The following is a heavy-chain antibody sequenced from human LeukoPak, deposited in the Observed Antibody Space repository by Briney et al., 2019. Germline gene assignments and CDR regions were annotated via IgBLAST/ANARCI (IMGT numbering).Heavy chain of an antibody. Sequence: PSETLSLTCTVSGGSISSYYWSWIRQPPGKGLEWIGYIYYSGSTNYNPSLKSRVTISVDTSKNQFSLKLSSVTAADTAVCYCAGGTYYDFWSGYPPGGYWGQGTLVTVSS. CDR3: AGGTYYDFWSGYPPGGY. V-gene: IGHV4-59*01. CDR2: IYYSGST. J-gene: IGHJ4*02. CDR1: GGSISSYY. D-gene: IGHD3-3*01.